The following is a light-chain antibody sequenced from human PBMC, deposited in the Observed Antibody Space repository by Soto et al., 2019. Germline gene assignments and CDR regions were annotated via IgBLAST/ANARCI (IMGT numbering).Light chain of an antibody. CDR3: LQHNNYPWT. CDR1: QGIRNE. CDR2: GAS. Sequence: DIQMTQSPSSLSASVGDRVTITCRASQGIRNELGWYQQKPGKAPKRLIYGASSLQTGVPSRFSGSGSGTEFTLTISSLQPEDFATYYCLQHNNYPWTFGQGTKVEIK. V-gene: IGKV1-17*01. J-gene: IGKJ1*01.